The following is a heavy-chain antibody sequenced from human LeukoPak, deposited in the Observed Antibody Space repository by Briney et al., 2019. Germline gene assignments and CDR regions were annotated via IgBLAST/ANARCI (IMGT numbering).Heavy chain of an antibody. V-gene: IGHV1-2*02. CDR1: GYTFTGYY. D-gene: IGHD6-19*01. CDR3: ARAYSSGWYRRTWFDP. Sequence: GASVKVSCKASGYTFTGYYMHWVRQAPGQGLEWMGWINPNSGGTNYAQKFQGRVTMTRDTSISTAYMELSRLRSDDTAVYYCARAYSSGWYRRTWFDPWDQGTLVTVSS. CDR2: INPNSGGT. J-gene: IGHJ5*02.